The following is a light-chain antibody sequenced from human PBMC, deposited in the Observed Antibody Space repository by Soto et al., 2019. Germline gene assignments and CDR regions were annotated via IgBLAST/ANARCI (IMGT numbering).Light chain of an antibody. CDR1: QTISSW. Sequence: DIQMTQSPSTLSGSVGDRVTITCRAIQTISSWLAWYQQKPGKAPKLLIYKASTLKSGVPSRFSGSGSGTEFTLTISSLQPDDCATYYCQHYNSYSEAFGQGTKVELK. J-gene: IGKJ1*01. V-gene: IGKV1-5*03. CDR3: QHYNSYSEA. CDR2: KAS.